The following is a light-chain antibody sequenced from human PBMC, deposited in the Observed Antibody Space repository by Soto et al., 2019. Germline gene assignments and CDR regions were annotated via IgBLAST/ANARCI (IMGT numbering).Light chain of an antibody. Sequence: ETVMTQSPATLSVSPGERATLSCRASQSVSHHLAWYQQKPGRAPRLLIYGASTRATGIPGRFSGRGSGTDFTLTISRPQPEDSAVYYCQQYNKWPPDTVGQGTKV. CDR3: QQYNKWPPDT. V-gene: IGKV3-15*01. CDR2: GAS. J-gene: IGKJ2*01. CDR1: QSVSHH.